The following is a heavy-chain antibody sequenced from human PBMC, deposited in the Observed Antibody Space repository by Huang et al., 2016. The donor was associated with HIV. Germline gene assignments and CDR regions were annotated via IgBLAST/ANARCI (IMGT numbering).Heavy chain of an antibody. V-gene: IGHV3-48*02. Sequence: EVQLVESGGGLVQPGGSLRLSCAASGFTFSTYSMNWVRQAPGNGLYFVSFISSSSSTIYYADSVKCRFTISRDNAKNSLFLQMNSLRDEDTAVYYCARGIRYFGVVAYFDYWGQGALVTVSS. CDR1: GFTFSTYS. CDR3: ARGIRYFGVVAYFDY. D-gene: IGHD3-3*01. J-gene: IGHJ4*02. CDR2: ISSSSSTI.